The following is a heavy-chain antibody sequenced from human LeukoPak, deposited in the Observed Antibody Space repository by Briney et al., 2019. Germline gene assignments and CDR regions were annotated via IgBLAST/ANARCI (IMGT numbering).Heavy chain of an antibody. CDR2: IIPIFGTA. V-gene: IGHV1-69*05. CDR1: GGTFSSYA. D-gene: IGHD3-10*01. Sequence: SVKVSCKASGGTFSSYAISWVRQAPGQGLEWMGRIIPIFGTANYAQKFQGRVTITTDESTSTAYMELSSLRSEDTAVYYCARGGSSRGDKFDYWGQGTLVTVSS. CDR3: ARGGSSRGDKFDY. J-gene: IGHJ4*02.